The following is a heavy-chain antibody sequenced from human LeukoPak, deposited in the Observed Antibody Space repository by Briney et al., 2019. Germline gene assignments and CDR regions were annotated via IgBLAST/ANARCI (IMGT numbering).Heavy chain of an antibody. J-gene: IGHJ6*02. D-gene: IGHD2-2*01. Sequence: SQTLSLTCTVSGGSISSGVYYWTWIRQHPGRGLEWIGYIYYSGSTYYNPSLKSRVTISVDTSKNQFSLKLSSVTAADTAVYYCARTPYDIVVVPAAPPTYYYYYYGMDVWGQGTTVTVSS. CDR3: ARTPYDIVVVPAAPPTYYYYYYGMDV. CDR2: IYYSGST. CDR1: GGSISSGVYY. V-gene: IGHV4-31*03.